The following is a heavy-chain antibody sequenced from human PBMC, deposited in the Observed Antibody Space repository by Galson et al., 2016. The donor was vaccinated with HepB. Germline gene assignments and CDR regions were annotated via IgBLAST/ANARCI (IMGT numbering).Heavy chain of an antibody. D-gene: IGHD2-8*01. Sequence: SVKVSCKAPGYTFTNDYMHWVRQAPGQGLEWMGRIILSDGTTIHAQKFQGRVTMTRDMSTSAVFLELSSLGSDDTALYYCARDNGHHSFDYWGQGTLVTGSS. CDR2: IILSDGTT. CDR3: ARDNGHHSFDY. V-gene: IGHV1-46*01. CDR1: GYTFTNDY. J-gene: IGHJ4*02.